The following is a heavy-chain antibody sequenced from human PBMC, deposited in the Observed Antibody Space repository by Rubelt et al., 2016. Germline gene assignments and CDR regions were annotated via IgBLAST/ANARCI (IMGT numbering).Heavy chain of an antibody. V-gene: IGHV4-39*07. Sequence: QLQLQESGPGLVKPSETLSLTCTVSGGSISSSSYYWGWIRQPPGKGLEWIGSISSSGSTYYNPSLKSRVTISVDTSKNQFSLKVSSGTAADTAIYDCARDPWMVPLLFDPWGQGTLVTVSS. CDR2: ISSSGST. CDR1: GGSISSSSYY. D-gene: IGHD6-19*01. CDR3: ARDPWMVPLLFDP. J-gene: IGHJ5*02.